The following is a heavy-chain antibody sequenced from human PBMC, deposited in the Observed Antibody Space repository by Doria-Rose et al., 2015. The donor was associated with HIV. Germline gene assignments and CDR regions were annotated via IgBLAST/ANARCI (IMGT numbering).Heavy chain of an antibody. D-gene: IGHD1-26*01. CDR3: ARGEVGATFDP. Sequence: WLGRTYYRSKWYNDYAVSVKSRITINPDTSKNQFSLQLNSVTPEDTAVYYCARGEVGATFDPWGQGTLVTVSS. CDR2: TYYRSKWYN. J-gene: IGHJ5*02. V-gene: IGHV6-1*01.